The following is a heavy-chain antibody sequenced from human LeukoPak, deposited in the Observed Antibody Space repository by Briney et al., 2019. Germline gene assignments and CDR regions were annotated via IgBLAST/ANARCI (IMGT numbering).Heavy chain of an antibody. CDR1: GGSISSSSYY. CDR3: ASKMVVAATIVVMATITRIDY. V-gene: IGHV4-39*07. Sequence: SETLSLTCTVSGGSISSSSYYWGWIRQPRGKGLEWIGSIYYSGSTYYNPSLKSRVTISVDTSKNQFSLKLSSVTAADTAVYYCASKMVVAATIVVMATITRIDYWGQGTLVTVSS. D-gene: IGHD2-15*01. CDR2: IYYSGST. J-gene: IGHJ4*02.